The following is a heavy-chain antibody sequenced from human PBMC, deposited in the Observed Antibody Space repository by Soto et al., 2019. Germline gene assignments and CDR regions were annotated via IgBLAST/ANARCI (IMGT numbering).Heavy chain of an antibody. V-gene: IGHV3-23*01. CDR3: AKDRRWDYSVTAPKGDWFDP. Sequence: EVQLLESGGGLVQPGGSLRLSCAASRFTFTNYAMTWVRQAQGKGLEWVSSISNSGGTTFYADSVKGRFTISRDNSKNTLYLQMNSLRAEDTAVYYCAKDRRWDYSVTAPKGDWFDPWGQGTLVTVSS. CDR1: RFTFTNYA. D-gene: IGHD1-7*01. J-gene: IGHJ5*02. CDR2: ISNSGGTT.